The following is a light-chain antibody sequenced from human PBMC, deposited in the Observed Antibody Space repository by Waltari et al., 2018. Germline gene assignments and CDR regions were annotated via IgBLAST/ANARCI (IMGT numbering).Light chain of an antibody. CDR2: DAS. V-gene: IGKV1-33*01. Sequence: DIQMTQSPSSLSASVGARVTITFQASQDISNYLNWYQQKPGKAPKLLIYDASNLETGVPSRFSGSGSGTDFTFTISSLQPEDIATYYCQQYDNLPFTFGPGTKVDIK. CDR3: QQYDNLPFT. J-gene: IGKJ3*01. CDR1: QDISNY.